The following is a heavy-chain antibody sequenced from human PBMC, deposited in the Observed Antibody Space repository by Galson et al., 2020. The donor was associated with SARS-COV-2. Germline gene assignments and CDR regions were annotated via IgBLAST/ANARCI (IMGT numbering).Heavy chain of an antibody. V-gene: IGHV3-23*03. J-gene: IGHJ4*02. CDR1: GFTFSSYA. Sequence: GGSLRLSCAASGFTFSSYAMSWVRQAPGKGLEWVSVIYSGGSTYYADSVKGRFTISRDNSKNTLYLQMNSLRAEDTAVYYCAKDRDSSVPAYWGQGTLVSVSS. CDR2: IYSGGST. D-gene: IGHD3-22*01. CDR3: AKDRDSSVPAY.